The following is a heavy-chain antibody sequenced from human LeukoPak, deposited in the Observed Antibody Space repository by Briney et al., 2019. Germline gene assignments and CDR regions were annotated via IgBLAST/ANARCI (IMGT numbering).Heavy chain of an antibody. Sequence: SETLSLTCTVSGGSISSSSYYWGWIRQPPGEGLEWIGSIYYSGSTYYNPSLKSRVTISVDTSKNQFSLKLSSATAADTAVYYCATLGGYSYGYNYWGQGTLVTVSS. D-gene: IGHD5-18*01. CDR2: IYYSGST. J-gene: IGHJ4*01. CDR1: GGSISSSSYY. V-gene: IGHV4-39*01. CDR3: ATLGGYSYGYNY.